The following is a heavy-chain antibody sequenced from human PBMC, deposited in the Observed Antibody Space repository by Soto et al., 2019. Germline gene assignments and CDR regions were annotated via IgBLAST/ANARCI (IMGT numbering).Heavy chain of an antibody. D-gene: IGHD3-10*01. CDR1: SYA. J-gene: IGHJ4*02. CDR2: ISGSGGST. V-gene: IGHV3-23*01. Sequence: SYAMSWVRQAPGKGLEWVSAISGSGGSTYYADSVKGRFTISRDNSKNTLYLQMNSLRAEDTAVYYCAKASGWFGEFVYWGQGTLVTVSS. CDR3: AKASGWFGEFVY.